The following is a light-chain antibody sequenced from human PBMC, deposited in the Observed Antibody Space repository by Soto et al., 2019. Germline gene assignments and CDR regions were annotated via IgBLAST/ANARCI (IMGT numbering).Light chain of an antibody. CDR2: AAA. V-gene: IGKV1-39*01. Sequence: DIQMTQSPSSLSASVGDRVTITCRASQNIRSYVNWYQQKAGEAPNLLIHAAASLQSGVPSRFRGFGARTDFTLTLTSLQAEDLATYYCQQTYSPPWTFGQGTKVDIK. CDR1: QNIRSY. CDR3: QQTYSPPWT. J-gene: IGKJ1*01.